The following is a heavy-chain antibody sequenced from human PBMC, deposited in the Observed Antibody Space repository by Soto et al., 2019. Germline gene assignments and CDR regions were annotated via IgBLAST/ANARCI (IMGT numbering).Heavy chain of an antibody. J-gene: IGHJ6*02. Sequence: ASVKVSCKASGYTFTSYGISWVRQAPGQGLEWMGWISAYNGNTNYAQKLQGRVTMTTDTSTSTAYMELRSLRSDDTAVYYCARDRLYSSGWYTIYYYYGMDVWGQGTKVTVSS. CDR2: ISAYNGNT. CDR3: ARDRLYSSGWYTIYYYYGMDV. V-gene: IGHV1-18*04. CDR1: GYTFTSYG. D-gene: IGHD6-19*01.